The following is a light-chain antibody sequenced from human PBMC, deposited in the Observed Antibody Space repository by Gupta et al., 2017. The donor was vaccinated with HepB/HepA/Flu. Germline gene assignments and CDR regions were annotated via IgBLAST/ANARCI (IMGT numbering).Light chain of an antibody. CDR3: QHHNNWPPYT. J-gene: IGKJ2*01. V-gene: IGKV3-15*01. Sequence: LTQSPAPLSVSPWERATLSCRASQSVSSNLARYQRKPGQAHRLRTNGASARATGIPARFIGSGSGTKFSLTISSRQSEDSAVYYCQHHNNWPPYTFGQGTNLEIK. CDR2: GAS. CDR1: QSVSSN.